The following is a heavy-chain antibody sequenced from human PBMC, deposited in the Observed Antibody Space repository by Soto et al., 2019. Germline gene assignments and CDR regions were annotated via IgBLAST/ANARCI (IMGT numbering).Heavy chain of an antibody. J-gene: IGHJ1*01. Sequence: QITLKESGPTLMKPTQTLTLTCTFSGFSLSTSGVGVGWISQPPGKALEWLALCYWDDDQRYSPSLKSRLTITKDTSNNQVVLTMTNMDPVDTATYYCAHSYTSVFVDEYFQHWGQGTLVTVSS. D-gene: IGHD6-19*01. V-gene: IGHV2-5*02. CDR2: CYWDDDQ. CDR1: GFSLSTSGVG. CDR3: AHSYTSVFVDEYFQH.